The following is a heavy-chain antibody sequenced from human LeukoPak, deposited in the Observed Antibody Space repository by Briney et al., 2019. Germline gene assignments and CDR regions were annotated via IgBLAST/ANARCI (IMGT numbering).Heavy chain of an antibody. CDR2: ISGSGANT. CDR1: GFTFNNYA. J-gene: IGHJ4*02. V-gene: IGHV3-23*01. Sequence: GGSLRLSCAASGFTFNNYAMSWVRQAPGKGLEWVSAISGSGANTYYADSVKGRFTISRDTSKNTLYLQMNSLRAEDTAVYYCAKDPLWFGELLSPYYFDYWGRGTLATVSS. D-gene: IGHD3-10*01. CDR3: AKDPLWFGELLSPYYFDY.